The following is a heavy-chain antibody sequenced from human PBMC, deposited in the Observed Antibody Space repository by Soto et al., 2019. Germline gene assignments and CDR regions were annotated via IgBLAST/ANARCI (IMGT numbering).Heavy chain of an antibody. Sequence: VQLVQSGAEVKKPGSSVKVSCKASGGTFSSYTISWVRQAPGQGLEWMGRIIPILGIANYAQKFQGRVTITADKSTSTAYMELSSLRSEDTAVYYCARETGSSSWYTDWFDPWGQGTLVTVSS. CDR2: IIPILGIA. CDR3: ARETGSSSWYTDWFDP. CDR1: GGTFSSYT. J-gene: IGHJ5*02. V-gene: IGHV1-69*08. D-gene: IGHD6-13*01.